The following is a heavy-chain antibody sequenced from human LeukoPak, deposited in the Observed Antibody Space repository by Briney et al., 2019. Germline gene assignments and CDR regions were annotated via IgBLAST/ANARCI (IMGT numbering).Heavy chain of an antibody. D-gene: IGHD6-13*01. CDR1: GFTFSSYW. CDR2: INGDGSST. V-gene: IGHV3-74*01. Sequence: GGSLRLSCAASGFTFSSYWVHWVRQAPGKGLVWVSRINGDGSSTSYADSVKGRFTISRDNAKNSLYLQMNSLRAEDTAVYYCATGVAAGRSNYFDYWGQGTLVTVSS. CDR3: ATGVAAGRSNYFDY. J-gene: IGHJ4*02.